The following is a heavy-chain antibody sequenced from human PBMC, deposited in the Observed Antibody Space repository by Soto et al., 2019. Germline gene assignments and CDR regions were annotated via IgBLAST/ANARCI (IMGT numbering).Heavy chain of an antibody. CDR2: INHSGST. D-gene: IGHD4-4*01. CDR1: GGSFSGYY. V-gene: IGHV4-34*01. Sequence: TSETLSLTCAVYGGSFSGYYWSWIRQPPGKGLEWIGEINHSGSTNYNPSLKSRVTISVDTSKNQFSLKLSSVTAADTAVYYCARGYSNPSYYYYYMDVWGKGTTVTVSS. CDR3: ARGYSNPSYYYYYMDV. J-gene: IGHJ6*03.